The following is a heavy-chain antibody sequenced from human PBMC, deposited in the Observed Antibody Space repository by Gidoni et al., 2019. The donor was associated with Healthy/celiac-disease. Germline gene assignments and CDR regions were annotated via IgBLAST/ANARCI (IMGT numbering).Heavy chain of an antibody. CDR2: ISVSGGST. D-gene: IGHD6-13*01. CDR3: AKPRRRIAAAGTFDY. J-gene: IGHJ4*02. CDR1: GFTFSSYA. V-gene: IGHV3-23*01. Sequence: EVQLLESGGGLVQPGGSLRLSCAASGFTFSSYAMSWVRQAPVKGLEWVSAISVSGGSTYYADSVKGRFTISRDNSKNTLYLQMNSLRAEDTAVYYCAKPRRRIAAAGTFDYWGQGTLVTVSS.